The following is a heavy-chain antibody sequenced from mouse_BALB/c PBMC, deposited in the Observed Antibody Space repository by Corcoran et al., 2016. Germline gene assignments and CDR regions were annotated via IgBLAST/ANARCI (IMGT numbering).Heavy chain of an antibody. CDR1: GYTFTNYG. Sequence: QIQLVQSGPELKKPGDTVKTSCKASGYTFTNYGMYWVKQAPGKGLKWMGWINTYTGEPTYADDFKGRFAFSLETSASTAYLQINNLKNEDTATDFCARGTNYVDYGGQGTTLTVSS. D-gene: IGHD3-3*01. CDR3: ARGTNYVDY. V-gene: IGHV9-3-1*01. CDR2: INTYTGEP. J-gene: IGHJ2*01.